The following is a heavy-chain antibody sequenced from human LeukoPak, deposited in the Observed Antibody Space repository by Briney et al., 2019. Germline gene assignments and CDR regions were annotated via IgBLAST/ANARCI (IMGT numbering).Heavy chain of an antibody. V-gene: IGHV3-23*01. D-gene: IGHD5-24*01. CDR2: IIGNGFST. CDR1: GFTFSFSA. CDR3: AKGRRDGYNYPLFDH. J-gene: IGHJ4*02. Sequence: GGSLRLSCAASGFTFSFSAMNWVRQAPGRGLEWVATIIGNGFSTYYADSVNGRFIISRDNSQNSLFLQMNSLRAEDTAIYYCAKGRRDGYNYPLFDHWGQGALVTVSS.